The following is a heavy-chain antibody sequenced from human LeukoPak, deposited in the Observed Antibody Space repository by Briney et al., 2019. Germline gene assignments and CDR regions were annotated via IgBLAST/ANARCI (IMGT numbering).Heavy chain of an antibody. D-gene: IGHD3-9*01. CDR2: IYSGGST. Sequence: GGSLRLSCAASGFTVISNYMSGVRQAPGKGLEWVSVIYSGGSTYYADSVKGRFTISRDNSKNTLYLQMNSLRAEDTAVYYCARGHDILTGYGDYWGQGTLVTVSS. CDR1: GFTVISNY. CDR3: ARGHDILTGYGDY. V-gene: IGHV3-53*01. J-gene: IGHJ4*02.